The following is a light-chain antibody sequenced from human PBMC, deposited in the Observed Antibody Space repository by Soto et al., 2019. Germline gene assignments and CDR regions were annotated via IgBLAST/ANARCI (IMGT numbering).Light chain of an antibody. V-gene: IGKV3-11*01. CDR2: DAS. CDR1: QSVTNS. J-gene: IGKJ2*01. Sequence: EIVLTQSPATLSLSPGERATLSCRASQSVTNSLAWYQQKPGQAPRLLVYDASNRATGIPTRFSGSGSGTDFTLTISNLEPEDFAVYYCQQFRNSSYTFGQGTKLEI. CDR3: QQFRNSSYT.